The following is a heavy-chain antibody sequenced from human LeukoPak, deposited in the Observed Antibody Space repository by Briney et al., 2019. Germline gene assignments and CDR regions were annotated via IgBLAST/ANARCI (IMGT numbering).Heavy chain of an antibody. CDR3: ARDRGENIVVVPAALGWFDP. V-gene: IGHV1-2*02. Sequence: ASVKVSCKASGYTFTSYDINWVRQATGQGLEWMGWINPNSGGTNYAQKFQGRVTMTRDTSISTAYMELSRLRSDDTAVYYCARDRGENIVVVPAALGWFDPWGQGTLVTVSS. D-gene: IGHD2-2*01. CDR1: GYTFTSYD. CDR2: INPNSGGT. J-gene: IGHJ5*02.